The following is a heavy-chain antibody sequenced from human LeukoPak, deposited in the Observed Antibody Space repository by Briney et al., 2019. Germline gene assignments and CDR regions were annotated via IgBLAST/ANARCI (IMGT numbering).Heavy chain of an antibody. Sequence: GGSLRLSCAASGFTFSTYNMNWVRQAPGKGLEWVSSISSTSSYIDYADSVKGRFTISRDNAKNSLYLQMNSLRAEDTAVYYCARDSSTWKTLDYWGQGTLVTVSS. V-gene: IGHV3-21*01. CDR3: ARDSSTWKTLDY. D-gene: IGHD6-13*01. J-gene: IGHJ4*02. CDR1: GFTFSTYN. CDR2: ISSTSSYI.